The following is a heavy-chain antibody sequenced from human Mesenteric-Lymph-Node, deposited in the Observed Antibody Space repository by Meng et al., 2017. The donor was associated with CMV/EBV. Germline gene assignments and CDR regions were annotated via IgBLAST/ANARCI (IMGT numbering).Heavy chain of an antibody. D-gene: IGHD3-3*01. V-gene: IGHV4-39*01. CDR2: IYYGGST. CDR3: AKITIFGVVLIAD. CDR1: GGSISSSSYY. Sequence: GSLRLSCTVSGGSISSSSYYWGWIRQPPGKGLEWIGNIYYGGSTYYNPSLKSRVTISVDTSKNQFSLRLNSVTAADTAVYYCAKITIFGVVLIADWGQGTLVTVSS. J-gene: IGHJ4*02.